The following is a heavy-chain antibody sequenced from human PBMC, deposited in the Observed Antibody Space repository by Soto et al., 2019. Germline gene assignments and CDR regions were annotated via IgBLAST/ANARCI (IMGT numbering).Heavy chain of an antibody. D-gene: IGHD4-17*01. V-gene: IGHV4-59*08. Sequence: HSGPHPQTGTVAIATPSAYYVCRLLQAKGKGLEWIGYIYYSGSTNYNPSLKSRVTISVDTSKNQFSLKLSSVTAADPAVYYCARLGRVFHHTATTDMD. CDR3: ARLGRVFHHTATTDMD. CDR2: IYYSGST. CDR1: IATPSAYY. J-gene: IGHJ6*03.